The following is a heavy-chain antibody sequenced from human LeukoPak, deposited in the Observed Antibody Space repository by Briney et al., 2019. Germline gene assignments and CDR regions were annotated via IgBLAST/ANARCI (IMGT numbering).Heavy chain of an antibody. Sequence: ASVKVSCKASGYPFTGYFIQWVRQAPGQGLEWMGWINPNTGDTNYAQQFNGRVTMTRDTPSSTPYVELRTVTSDETGVYFCGRFSSGGYPMGYWGKGTLIIVSS. CDR2: INPNTGDT. J-gene: IGHJ4*02. CDR1: GYPFTGYF. D-gene: IGHD6-19*01. CDR3: GRFSSGGYPMGY. V-gene: IGHV1-2*02.